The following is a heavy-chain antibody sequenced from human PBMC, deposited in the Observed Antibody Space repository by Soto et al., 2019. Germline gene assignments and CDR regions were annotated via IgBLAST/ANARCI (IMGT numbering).Heavy chain of an antibody. CDR2: IYYSGST. J-gene: IGHJ6*02. Sequence: SETLSLTCTVSVVSISSYYWSWIRQPPGKGLEWIGYIYYSGSTNYNPSLKSRVTISVDTSKNQFSLKLSSVTAADTAVYYCAREVGNYYYYGMDVWGQGTRVTVSX. D-gene: IGHD7-27*01. CDR1: VVSISSYY. CDR3: AREVGNYYYYGMDV. V-gene: IGHV4-59*01.